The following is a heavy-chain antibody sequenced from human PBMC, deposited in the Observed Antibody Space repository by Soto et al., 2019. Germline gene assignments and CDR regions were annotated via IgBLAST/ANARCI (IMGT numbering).Heavy chain of an antibody. CDR1: GYSFTDYH. Sequence: ASVKVSCKASGYSFTDYHIHWVRQAPGQGLEWLGRINPKSGGTSTAQKFQGWVTMTTDTSISTASMELTRLTSDDTAIYYCARGDSTDCSNGVCSFFYNHDMDVWGQGTPVTVYS. CDR2: INPKSGGT. D-gene: IGHD2-8*01. CDR3: ARGDSTDCSNGVCSFFYNHDMDV. J-gene: IGHJ6*02. V-gene: IGHV1-2*04.